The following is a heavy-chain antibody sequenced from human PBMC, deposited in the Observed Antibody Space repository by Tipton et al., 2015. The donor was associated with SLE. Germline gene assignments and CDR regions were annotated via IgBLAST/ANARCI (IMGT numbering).Heavy chain of an antibody. J-gene: IGHJ5*02. CDR1: GYTFSSNY. Sequence: QSGPEVKKPGASVKVSCTASGYTFSSNYIHWVRQAPGQGLEWMGIVNPDTGGTSYAQRFQGRVTVTADTSSSTVYVELSSLRFDDTAVYYCARVHFLPGGSYGWFDPWGQGTLLTVSS. D-gene: IGHD1-26*01. CDR3: ARVHFLPGGSYGWFDP. CDR2: VNPDTGGT. V-gene: IGHV1-46*01.